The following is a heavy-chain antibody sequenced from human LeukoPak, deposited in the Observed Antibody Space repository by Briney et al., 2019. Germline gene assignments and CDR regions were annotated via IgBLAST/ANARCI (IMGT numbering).Heavy chain of an antibody. V-gene: IGHV4-39*01. Sequence: SETLSLTCTVSGGSISSSSYYWGWIRQPPGKGLEWIGSIYYSGSTYYNPSLKSRVTISVDTSKNQFSLKLSSVTAADTAVYYCARHPTGTTYFAYWGQGTLVTVSS. D-gene: IGHD1-1*01. J-gene: IGHJ4*02. CDR1: GGSISSSSYY. CDR2: IYYSGST. CDR3: ARHPTGTTYFAY.